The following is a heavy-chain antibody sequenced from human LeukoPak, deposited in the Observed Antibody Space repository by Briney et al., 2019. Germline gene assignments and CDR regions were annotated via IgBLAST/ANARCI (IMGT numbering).Heavy chain of an antibody. CDR2: IFYSGTT. D-gene: IGHD2-21*02. V-gene: IGHV4-39*01. J-gene: IGHJ1*01. CDR3: ARQPLAFCGGDCYSGFFQN. CDR1: GGSISSSSYI. Sequence: PETLSLTCTVSGGSISSSSYIWGWIRQPPGKGLEWLGSIFYSGTTYYNPPLKSRVTISVDTSTNQFSLRVRSVTAADTAVYYCARQPLAFCGGDCYSGFFQNWGQGTLVTVSS.